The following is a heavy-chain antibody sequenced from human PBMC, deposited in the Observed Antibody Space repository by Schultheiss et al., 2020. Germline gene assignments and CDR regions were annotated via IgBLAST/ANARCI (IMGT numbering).Heavy chain of an antibody. J-gene: IGHJ4*02. D-gene: IGHD3-22*01. CDR3: AKVPGYRANYYDSSGYFDY. CDR2: ISWNSGSI. Sequence: GGSLRLSCAASGFTFEDYAMHWVRQAPGKGLEWVSGISWNSGSIGYADSVKGRFTISRDNAKNSLYLQMNSLRAEDTALYYCAKVPGYRANYYDSSGYFDYWGKGTLVNV. CDR1: GFTFEDYA. V-gene: IGHV3-9*01.